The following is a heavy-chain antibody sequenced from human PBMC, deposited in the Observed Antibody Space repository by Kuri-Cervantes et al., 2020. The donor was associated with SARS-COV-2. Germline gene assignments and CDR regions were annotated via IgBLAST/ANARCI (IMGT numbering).Heavy chain of an antibody. Sequence: GGSLRLSSAASGFTFRSYWMSWVRQAPGKGLEWVSNIKPDGSETNYVDSVKGRFTISRDHAKNSLYLQTNSLRVEDTAVYYCARDKRSLDFWSGYYSTRTRYWYFDLWFRGTLVTVSS. V-gene: IGHV3-7*01. J-gene: IGHJ2*01. CDR2: IKPDGSET. D-gene: IGHD3-3*01. CDR3: ARDKRSLDFWSGYYSTRTRYWYFDL. CDR1: GFTFRSYW.